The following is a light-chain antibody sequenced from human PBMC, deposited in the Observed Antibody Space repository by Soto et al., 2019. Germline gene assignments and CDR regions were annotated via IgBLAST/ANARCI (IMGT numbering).Light chain of an antibody. V-gene: IGKV3-20*01. CDR1: QSVTISY. J-gene: IGKJ1*01. Sequence: EVVLTQPPCTLSLSPGERATLSCRASQSVTISYLAWFQQKPGQAPRLLIYGARSRATGVPDRFSASGSGTDFSLTISRLEPEDFAVYYCQQYGTSPWTVGQRTKVDI. CDR2: GAR. CDR3: QQYGTSPWT.